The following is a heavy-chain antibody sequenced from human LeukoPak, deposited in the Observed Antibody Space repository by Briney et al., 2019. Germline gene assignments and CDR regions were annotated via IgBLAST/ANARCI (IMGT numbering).Heavy chain of an antibody. V-gene: IGHV1-24*01. D-gene: IGHD5-24*01. Sequence: GASVKVSCKVSGYTLTELSMHWVRQAPGKGLEWMGGFDPEDGETIYAQKFQGRVTMTEDTSTDTAYMELSSLRSDDTAVYYCARGGKDGYNWVFDYWGQGTLVTVSS. J-gene: IGHJ4*02. CDR2: FDPEDGET. CDR3: ARGGKDGYNWVFDY. CDR1: GYTLTELS.